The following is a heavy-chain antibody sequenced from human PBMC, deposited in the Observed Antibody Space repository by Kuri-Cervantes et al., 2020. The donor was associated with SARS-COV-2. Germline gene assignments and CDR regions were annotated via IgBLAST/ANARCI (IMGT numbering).Heavy chain of an antibody. D-gene: IGHD3-3*01. CDR3: ARGPVNYDFWSGYYHL. CDR2: SNAGNGNT. Sequence: ASVKVSCKASGYTFTSYAMHWVRQAPGQRLEWMGWSNAGNGNTKYSQEFQGRVTITRDTSASTAYMELSSLRSEDMAVYYCARGPVNYDFWSGYYHLWGQGTLVTVSS. CDR1: GYTFTSYA. V-gene: IGHV1-3*02. J-gene: IGHJ5*02.